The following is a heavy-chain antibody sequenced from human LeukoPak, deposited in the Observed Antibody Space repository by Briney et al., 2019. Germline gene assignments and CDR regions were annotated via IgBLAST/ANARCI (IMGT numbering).Heavy chain of an antibody. D-gene: IGHD3-3*01. CDR1: GYTFTGYG. V-gene: IGHV1-18*01. J-gene: IGHJ3*02. CDR3: ARDHVHSAYYDFWSGRTRGDAFDI. CDR2: ISAYNGNT. Sequence: VASVKVSCKASGYTFTGYGISWVRQAPGQGLEWMGWISAYNGNTNYAQKLQGRVTMTTDTSTSTAYMELRSLRSDDTAVYYCARDHVHSAYYDFWSGRTRGDAFDIWGQGTMVTVSS.